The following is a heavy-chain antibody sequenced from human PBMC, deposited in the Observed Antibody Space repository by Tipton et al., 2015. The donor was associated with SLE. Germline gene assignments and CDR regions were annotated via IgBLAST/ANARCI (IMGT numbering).Heavy chain of an antibody. CDR2: ISGSGGST. V-gene: IGHV3-23*04. J-gene: IGHJ6*02. CDR1: GFTFSSYA. D-gene: IGHD3-22*01. Sequence: VQLVQSGGGLIQPGGSLRLSCAASGFTFSSYAMSWVRQAPGKGLEWVSAISGSGGSTYYADSVKGRFTISRDNSKNTLYLQMNSLKTEDTAVYYCTRPDDYYDSSGYGYGMDVWGQGTTVTVSS. CDR3: TRPDDYYDSSGYGYGMDV.